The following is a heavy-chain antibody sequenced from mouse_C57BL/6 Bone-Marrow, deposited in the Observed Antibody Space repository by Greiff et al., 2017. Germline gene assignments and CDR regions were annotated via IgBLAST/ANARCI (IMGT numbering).Heavy chain of an antibody. CDR3: AGEGYGYWFDY. CDR2: ISDGGSYT. J-gene: IGHJ2*01. D-gene: IGHD2-2*01. CDR1: GFTFSSYA. V-gene: IGHV5-4*01. Sequence: EVKLVESGGGLVKPGGSLKLSCAASGFTFSSYAMSWVRQTPEKRLEWVATISDGGSYTYYPDNVKGRFTISRDNAKNNLYLQMSHLKSEDTAMYYCAGEGYGYWFDYWGQGTTLTVSS.